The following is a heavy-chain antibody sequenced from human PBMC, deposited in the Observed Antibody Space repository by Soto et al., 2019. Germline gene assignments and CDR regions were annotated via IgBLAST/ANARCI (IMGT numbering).Heavy chain of an antibody. D-gene: IGHD2-21*02. V-gene: IGHV4-39*01. CDR2: IYYSGST. Sequence: QLQLQESGPGLVKPSETLSLTCTVSGGSISSSSYFWGWIRQPPGKGLEWIGSIYYSGSTYYNPSLKSRVTVSVATSKYQFSLQLSSVTAADTAVYYCARHPSDFWFDPWGQGTRVTVSS. CDR1: GGSISSSSYF. J-gene: IGHJ5*02. CDR3: ARHPSDFWFDP.